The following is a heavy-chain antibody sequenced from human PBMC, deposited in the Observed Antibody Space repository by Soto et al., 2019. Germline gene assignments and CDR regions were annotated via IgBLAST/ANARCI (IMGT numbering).Heavy chain of an antibody. CDR1: GYTFTSYG. CDR3: ARVRRVRGAASTWGGVIEL. CDR2: ISAYNGNT. Sequence: QVPLVQSGAEVKKPGASVKVSCKASGYTFTSYGISWVRQAPGQGLEWMGWISAYNGNTNYAQKLQGRVTMTTDTSTSTAYMELRSLRSDDTAVYYCARVRRVRGAASTWGGVIELWGQGTLVTVSS. J-gene: IGHJ4*02. D-gene: IGHD3-10*01. V-gene: IGHV1-18*01.